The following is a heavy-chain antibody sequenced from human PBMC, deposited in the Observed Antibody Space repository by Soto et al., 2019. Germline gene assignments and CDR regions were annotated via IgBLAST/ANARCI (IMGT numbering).Heavy chain of an antibody. J-gene: IGHJ4*02. CDR1: GGTFSSYA. D-gene: IGHD3-3*01. V-gene: IGHV1-69*01. CDR3: ARDREIFGVVTYFDY. Sequence: QVQLVQSGAKVKKPGSSVKVSCKASGGTFSSYAISWVRQAPGQGLEWMGGIIPIFGTANYAQKFQGRVTITADESTSTAYMELSSLRSEDTAVYYCARDREIFGVVTYFDYWGQGTLVTVSS. CDR2: IIPIFGTA.